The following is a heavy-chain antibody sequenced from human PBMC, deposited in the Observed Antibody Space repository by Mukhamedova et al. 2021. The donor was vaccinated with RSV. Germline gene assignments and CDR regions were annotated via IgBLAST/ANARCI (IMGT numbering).Heavy chain of an antibody. D-gene: IGHD3-16*02. Sequence: YHSGSTYYNPSLKSRVTISVDTSKNQFSLKLSSVTAADTAVYYCARSPVYDYVWGSYRYTGPYFDYWRQGTLVTVSS. V-gene: IGHV4-30-2*04. J-gene: IGHJ4*02. CDR3: ARSPVYDYVWGSYRYTGPYFDY. CDR2: YHSGST.